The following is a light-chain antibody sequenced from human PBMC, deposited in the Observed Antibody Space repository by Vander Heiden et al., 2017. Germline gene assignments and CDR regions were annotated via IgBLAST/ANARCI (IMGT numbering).Light chain of an antibody. CDR1: QAISSS. Sequence: GDTITITCRASQAISSSVTWYQQKPGNAPKLLISGTSNLQSGVPSRFSGSRSGSEFTLTVTSLQPDDFASYYCQQLNGYPITFGQGTRLQI. J-gene: IGKJ5*01. CDR3: QQLNGYPIT. V-gene: IGKV1-9*01. CDR2: GTS.